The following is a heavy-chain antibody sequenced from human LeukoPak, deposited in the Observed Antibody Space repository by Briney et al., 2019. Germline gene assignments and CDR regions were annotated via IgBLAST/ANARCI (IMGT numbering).Heavy chain of an antibody. J-gene: IGHJ5*02. D-gene: IGHD3-10*01. CDR1: GFTFSSYG. Sequence: GGSLRLSCAASGFTFSSYGMHWVRQAPGKGLEWVAFIRYDGSNKYYADSVKGRFTISRDNSKNTLYLQMNSLRAEDTAVYYCARDSYGSGSYVRFDPWGQGTLVTVSS. CDR3: ARDSYGSGSYVRFDP. CDR2: IRYDGSNK. V-gene: IGHV3-30*02.